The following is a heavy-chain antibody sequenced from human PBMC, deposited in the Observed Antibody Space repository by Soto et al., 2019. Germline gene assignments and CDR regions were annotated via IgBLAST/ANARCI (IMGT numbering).Heavy chain of an antibody. Sequence: EVQLVESGGGLVQPGGSLRLSCAASGFTFSSYAMHWVRQAPGKGLEYVSAISSNGGSTYYANSVKGRFTISRDNSKNTLYLQMGSLRAEDMAVYYCARGPPQIVVVPAARPYYYYGMDVWGQGTTVTVSS. CDR2: ISSNGGST. D-gene: IGHD2-2*01. CDR1: GFTFSSYA. V-gene: IGHV3-64*01. CDR3: ARGPPQIVVVPAARPYYYYGMDV. J-gene: IGHJ6*02.